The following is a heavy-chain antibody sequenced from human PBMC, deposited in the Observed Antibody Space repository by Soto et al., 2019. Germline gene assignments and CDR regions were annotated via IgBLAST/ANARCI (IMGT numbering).Heavy chain of an antibody. CDR2: INLGGST. D-gene: IGHD2-15*01. CDR1: GGSFSGYY. CDR3: ARGKGYCSGGSCKNWFDP. V-gene: IGHV4-34*01. J-gene: IGHJ5*02. Sequence: QVQLQQWGAGLLKPSETLSLTCAVYGGSFSGYYWSWIRQPPGTGLGWNGAINLGGSTNYNTSLKSRVTISVDPSKNQFSLKLSSVTAADTAVYYCARGKGYCSGGSCKNWFDPWGQVTLVTVSS.